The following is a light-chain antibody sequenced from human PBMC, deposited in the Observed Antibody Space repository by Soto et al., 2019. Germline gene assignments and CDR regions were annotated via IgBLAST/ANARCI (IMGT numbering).Light chain of an antibody. CDR3: GTWDSSLSAWV. J-gene: IGLJ3*02. CDR1: SSNIGENY. CDR2: QNN. Sequence: QAVVTQPPSVSAAPGQKVTISCSGSSSNIGENYVSWYQQLPGTAPKLLIYQNNKRPSGIPDRFSGSKSGTSATLGITGLQTGDEADYYCGTWDSSLSAWVFGGGTKVTVL. V-gene: IGLV1-51*02.